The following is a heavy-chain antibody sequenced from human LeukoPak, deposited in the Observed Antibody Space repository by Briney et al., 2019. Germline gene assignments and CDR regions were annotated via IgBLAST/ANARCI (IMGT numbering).Heavy chain of an antibody. Sequence: SETLSLTCTVSGYSISSGYYWGWIRQPPGKGLEWIGSIYHSGSTYYNPSLKSRVTISVDTSKNQFSLKLSSVTAADTAVYYCARHQGSGRKHYYGMDVWGQGTTLTVSS. CDR2: IYHSGST. CDR1: GYSISSGYY. J-gene: IGHJ6*02. V-gene: IGHV4-38-2*02. CDR3: ARHQGSGRKHYYGMDV. D-gene: IGHD1-26*01.